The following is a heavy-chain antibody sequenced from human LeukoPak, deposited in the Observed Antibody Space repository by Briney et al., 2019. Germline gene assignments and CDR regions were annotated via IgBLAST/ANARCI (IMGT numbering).Heavy chain of an antibody. V-gene: IGHV4-59*08. Sequence: PSETLSLTRSVSGAYIGSYYCSCIRPPPGKGLEWIGYIYYTGSTNYNPSLKGRVTITVDTSTNQFSLKVNSVTAADTAVYYCATHRYGDVYHFDLWGPGTLVIVSS. CDR3: ATHRYGDVYHFDL. CDR1: GAYIGSYY. J-gene: IGHJ4*02. D-gene: IGHD3-16*01. CDR2: IYYTGST.